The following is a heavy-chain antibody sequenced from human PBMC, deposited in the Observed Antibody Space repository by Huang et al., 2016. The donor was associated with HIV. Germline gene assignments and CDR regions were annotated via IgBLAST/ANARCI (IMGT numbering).Heavy chain of an antibody. CDR2: IYNSGDT. D-gene: IGHD3-22*01. V-gene: IGHV4-39*01. J-gene: IGHJ4*02. CDR1: GGSIKSTNFY. Sequence: HLQESGPGLVKPSETLSLTCSVSGGSIKSTNFYWGWIRQPTGKGLEWIGRIYNSGDTSYNPSLKSRVTISVDTSKKQFSLKLNFVTAADTAIYYCVRQTFYYDSGGYPPDYWGQGTLVIVSS. CDR3: VRQTFYYDSGGYPPDY.